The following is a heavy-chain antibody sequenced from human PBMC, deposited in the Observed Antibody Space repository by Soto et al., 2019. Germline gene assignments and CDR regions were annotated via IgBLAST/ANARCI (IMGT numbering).Heavy chain of an antibody. Sequence: QVQLVESGGGVVQPGRSLRLSCAASGFTFSSYGMHWVRQAPGKGLEWVAVISYDGSNKYYADSVKGRFTISRDNSKNTLYLQMNSLRAEDTAVYYCAKEYDILPGYPDYWGQGTLVTVSS. CDR1: GFTFSSYG. CDR3: AKEYDILPGYPDY. D-gene: IGHD3-9*01. CDR2: ISYDGSNK. V-gene: IGHV3-30*18. J-gene: IGHJ4*02.